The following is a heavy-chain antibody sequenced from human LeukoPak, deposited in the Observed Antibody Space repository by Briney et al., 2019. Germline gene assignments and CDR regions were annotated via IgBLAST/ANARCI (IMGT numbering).Heavy chain of an antibody. CDR1: GYTLTELS. CDR3: AKVSPTTLYDSRGWFDP. Sequence: ASVKVSCKVSGYTLTELSMHWVRQAPGKGLEWMGAFDAEDGETIYAQKFQGRVTMTEDTSTDTAYMELSSLRAEDTAVYHCAKVSPTTLYDSRGWFDPWGQGTLVTVSS. V-gene: IGHV1-24*01. CDR2: FDAEDGET. J-gene: IGHJ5*02. D-gene: IGHD3-3*01.